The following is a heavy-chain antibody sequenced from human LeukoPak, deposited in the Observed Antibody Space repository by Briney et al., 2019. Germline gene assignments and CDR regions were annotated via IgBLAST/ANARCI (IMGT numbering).Heavy chain of an antibody. Sequence: SETLSLTCAVYGGSFSGYYWSWIRQPPGKGLEWIGEINQSGSTNYNPSLKSRVTISVDTSKNQFSLKLSSVTAADTAVYYCARGPDPGKVGAAIYYYFGMDVWGQGTTVTVSS. CDR2: INQSGST. D-gene: IGHD1-26*01. V-gene: IGHV4-34*01. CDR1: GGSFSGYY. J-gene: IGHJ6*02. CDR3: ARGPDPGKVGAAIYYYFGMDV.